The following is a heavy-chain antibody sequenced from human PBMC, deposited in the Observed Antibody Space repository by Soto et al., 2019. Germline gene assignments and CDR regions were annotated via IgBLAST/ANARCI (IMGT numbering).Heavy chain of an antibody. V-gene: IGHV3-30*04. D-gene: IGHD6-6*01. Sequence: GGSLRLSCAASGFTFSSYAMHWVRQAPGKGLEWVAVISYDGSNKYYADSVKGRFTISRDDSKNTLYLQMNSLRAEDAAVYYCARERGGVAAPQNWFDPWGQGTLVTVSS. CDR1: GFTFSSYA. J-gene: IGHJ5*02. CDR3: ARERGGVAAPQNWFDP. CDR2: ISYDGSNK.